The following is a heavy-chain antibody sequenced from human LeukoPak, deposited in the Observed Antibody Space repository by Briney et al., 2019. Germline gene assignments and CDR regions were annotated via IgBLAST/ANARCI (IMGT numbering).Heavy chain of an antibody. Sequence: GGSLRLSCAASGFTFSSYGMHWVRQAPGKGLEWVAVISYDGSNKYYADSVKGRFTISRDNSKNTLYLQMNSLRAEDTAVYYCAKDHRRSYYGLLYYYGMDVWGQGTTVTVSS. CDR2: ISYDGSNK. V-gene: IGHV3-30*18. J-gene: IGHJ6*02. CDR1: GFTFSSYG. CDR3: AKDHRRSYYGLLYYYGMDV. D-gene: IGHD1-26*01.